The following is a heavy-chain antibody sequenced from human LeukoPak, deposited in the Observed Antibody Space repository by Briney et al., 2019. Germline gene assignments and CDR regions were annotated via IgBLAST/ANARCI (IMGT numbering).Heavy chain of an antibody. D-gene: IGHD3-22*01. CDR3: ARAPANKYDSRLTEDY. CDR1: GYTFTGYY. CDR2: INPSDGTT. V-gene: IGHV1-46*01. J-gene: IGHJ4*02. Sequence: ASAKVSCKASGYTFTGYYMHWVRQAPGQGLEWTGIINPSDGTTSYAQKFRGRVTLTRDKSTSTVYMELSSLRSEDTAVYYCARAPANKYDSRLTEDYWGQGTLVTVPS.